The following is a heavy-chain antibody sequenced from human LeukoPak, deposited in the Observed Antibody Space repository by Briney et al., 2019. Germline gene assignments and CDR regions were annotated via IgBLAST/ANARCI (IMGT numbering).Heavy chain of an antibody. V-gene: IGHV4-4*02. CDR1: GGSISSSNW. D-gene: IGHD3-16*02. J-gene: IGHJ4*02. Sequence: SETLSLTCAVSGGSISSSNWWSWVRQPPGKGLEWTGSIDHSGSTYYNPSLKSRITISVDTSKNQFSLKLSSVTAADTAVYYCARLNVMITFGGVIVYKFDYWGQGTLVTVSS. CDR3: ARLNVMITFGGVIVYKFDY. CDR2: IDHSGST.